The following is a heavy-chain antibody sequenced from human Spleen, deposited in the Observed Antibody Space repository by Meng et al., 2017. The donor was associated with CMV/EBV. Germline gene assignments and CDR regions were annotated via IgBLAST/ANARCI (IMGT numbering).Heavy chain of an antibody. J-gene: IGHJ4*02. CDR3: ARSVEMTTIYDY. D-gene: IGHD5-24*01. CDR1: GYTFTDYY. CDR2: INPNSGDT. Sequence: ASVKVSCKASGYTFTDYYIHWVRQAPGQGLEWMGWINPNSGDTNYAQKFQGRVTMTRDTSITTAYMELSRLRSDDTAVYYCARSVEMTTIYDYWGQGTLGTVSS. V-gene: IGHV1-2*02.